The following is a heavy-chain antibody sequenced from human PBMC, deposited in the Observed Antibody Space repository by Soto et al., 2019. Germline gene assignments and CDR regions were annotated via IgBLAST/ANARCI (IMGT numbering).Heavy chain of an antibody. CDR1: GFTFSNAW. CDR2: IKSKTDGGTT. J-gene: IGHJ6*02. Sequence: GGSLRLSCAASGFTFSNAWMNWVRQAPGKGLEWVGRIKSKTDGGTTDYAAPVKGRFTISRDDSKNTLYLQMNSLKTEDTAVYYCTTVQVIAAAGTLVYYYYGMDVWGQGTTVTVSS. V-gene: IGHV3-15*07. D-gene: IGHD6-13*01. CDR3: TTVQVIAAAGTLVYYYYGMDV.